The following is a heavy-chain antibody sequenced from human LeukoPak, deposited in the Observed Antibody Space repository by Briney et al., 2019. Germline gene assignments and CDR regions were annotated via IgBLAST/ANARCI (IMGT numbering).Heavy chain of an antibody. CDR2: INHGGST. Sequence: SETLSLTCAVYGGSFSGYYWSWIRQPPGKGLEWIGEINHGGSTNYNPSLKSRVTISVDTSKNQFSLKLSSVTAADTAVYYCARGSWGIAARYDYWGQGTLVTVSS. D-gene: IGHD6-6*01. CDR1: GGSFSGYY. CDR3: ARGSWGIAARYDY. V-gene: IGHV4-34*01. J-gene: IGHJ4*02.